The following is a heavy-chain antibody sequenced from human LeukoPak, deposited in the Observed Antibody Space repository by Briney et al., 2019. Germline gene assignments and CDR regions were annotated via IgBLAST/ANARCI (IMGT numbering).Heavy chain of an antibody. CDR3: ASLYYDSSGYYQNFDY. CDR2: IYYSGGT. J-gene: IGHJ4*02. Sequence: SETLSLTCTVSGGSISSSSYYWGWIRQPPGKGLEWIGSIYYSGGTYYNPSLKSRVTISVDTSKNQFSLKLSSVTAADTAVYYCASLYYDSSGYYQNFDYWGQGTLVTVSS. D-gene: IGHD3-22*01. V-gene: IGHV4-39*07. CDR1: GGSISSSSYY.